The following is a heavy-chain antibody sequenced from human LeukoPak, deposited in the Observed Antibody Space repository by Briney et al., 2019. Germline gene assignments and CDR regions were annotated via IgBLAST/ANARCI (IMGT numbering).Heavy chain of an antibody. Sequence: SVKVSCKASGGTFSSYAISWVRQAPGQGLEWMGGIIPIFGTANYAQKFQGRVTITAYESTSTAYMELSSLRSEDTAVYYCARDQADIVGATDLYYYYYGMDVWGQGTTVTVSS. CDR1: GGTFSSYA. CDR2: IIPIFGTA. CDR3: ARDQADIVGATDLYYYYYGMDV. J-gene: IGHJ6*02. D-gene: IGHD1-26*01. V-gene: IGHV1-69*13.